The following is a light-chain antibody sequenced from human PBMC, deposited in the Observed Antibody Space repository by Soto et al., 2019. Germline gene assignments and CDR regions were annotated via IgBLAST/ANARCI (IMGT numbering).Light chain of an antibody. CDR1: SSDVGGYNY. CDR2: EVS. Sequence: QSALTQPASVSGSPGQSITISCTGTSSDVGGYNYVSWYQQHPGKAPKLMIYEVSNRPSGVSNRFSGSKSGNTASLTISGLQAEDEADYYSSSYTSSSPFVFGTRTKVTV. J-gene: IGLJ1*01. CDR3: SSYTSSSPFV. V-gene: IGLV2-14*01.